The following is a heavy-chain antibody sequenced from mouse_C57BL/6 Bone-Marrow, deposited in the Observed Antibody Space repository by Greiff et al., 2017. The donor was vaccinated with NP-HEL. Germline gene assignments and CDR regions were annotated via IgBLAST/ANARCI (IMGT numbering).Heavy chain of an antibody. D-gene: IGHD3-2*02. CDR3: ATRQLRLRSFAY. Sequence: QVQLQQPGAELVKPGASVKLSCKASGYTFTSYWMQWVKQRPGQGLEWIGEIDPSDSYTNYNQKFKGKATLTVDTSSSTAYMQLSSLTSEDSAVYYCATRQLRLRSFAYWGQGTLVTVSA. CDR1: GYTFTSYW. V-gene: IGHV1-50*01. CDR2: IDPSDSYT. J-gene: IGHJ3*01.